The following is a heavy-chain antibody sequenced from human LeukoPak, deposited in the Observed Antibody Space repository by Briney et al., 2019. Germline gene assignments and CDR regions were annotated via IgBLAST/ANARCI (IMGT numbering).Heavy chain of an antibody. D-gene: IGHD2-15*01. V-gene: IGHV3-11*01. CDR3: ARDLGYCSGGSYYHKEYAFDI. J-gene: IGHJ3*02. CDR1: GFTFSDYY. Sequence: GGSLRLSCAASGFTFSDYYMNWIRQAPGKGLEWVSCIRSSGSTTYYADSMKGRFTISRDNAKNSLYLQMNGLRAEDTAVYYCARDLGYCSGGSYYHKEYAFDIWGHGTMVTVSS. CDR2: IRSSGSTT.